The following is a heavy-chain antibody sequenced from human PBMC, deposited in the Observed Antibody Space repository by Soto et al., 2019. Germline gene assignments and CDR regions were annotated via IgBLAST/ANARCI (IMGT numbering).Heavy chain of an antibody. V-gene: IGHV4-59*01. CDR3: ARGDFWSGYFSVKVGGPYGMDV. CDR1: GGSISSYY. D-gene: IGHD3-3*01. J-gene: IGHJ6*02. Sequence: PSETLSLTCTVSGGSISSYYWSWIRQPPGKGLEWIGYIYYSGSTNCNPSLKSRVTISVDTSKNQFSLKLSSVTAADTAVYYCARGDFWSGYFSVKVGGPYGMDVWGQGTTVTVSS. CDR2: IYYSGST.